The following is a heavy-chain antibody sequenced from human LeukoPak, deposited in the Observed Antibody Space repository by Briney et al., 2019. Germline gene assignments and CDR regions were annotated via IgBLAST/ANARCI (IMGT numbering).Heavy chain of an antibody. J-gene: IGHJ2*01. V-gene: IGHV4-34*01. CDR3: ARHGWHSWYFDL. D-gene: IGHD6-19*01. Sequence: SETLSLTCAVYGGSFSGYYWSWIRQPPGKGLEWIGEINHSGSTNYNPSLKSRVTISVDTSKNQFSLKLSSVTAADTAVYYCARHGWHSWYFDLWGRGTLVTVSS. CDR2: INHSGST. CDR1: GGSFSGYY.